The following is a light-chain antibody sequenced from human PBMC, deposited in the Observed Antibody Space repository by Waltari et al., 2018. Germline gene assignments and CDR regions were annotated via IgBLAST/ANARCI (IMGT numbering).Light chain of an antibody. CDR2: LGS. CDR1: QSLLHSNGYNY. J-gene: IGKJ2*01. CDR3: MQGIHLPYT. V-gene: IGKV2-28*01. Sequence: DIVMTQSPLSLSVTPGEPASISCRSSQSLLHSNGYNYLDWYLQKPGQSPQLLIYLGSNRASGVPDRFSGSGSGTDFTLEISRVEAEDVGLYYCMQGIHLPYTFGQGTKLEIK.